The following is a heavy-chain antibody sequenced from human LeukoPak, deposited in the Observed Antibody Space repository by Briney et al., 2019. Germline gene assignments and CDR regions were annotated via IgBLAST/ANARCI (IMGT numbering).Heavy chain of an antibody. CDR3: AKDMEIVGATIFDY. CDR1: GFTFSSYV. V-gene: IGHV3-23*01. CDR2: ISGSGGST. J-gene: IGHJ4*02. Sequence: GGSLRLSCAASGFTFSSYVMSWVRQAPGKGLEWVSAISGSGGSTYYADSVKGRFTISRDNSKNTLYLQMNSLRAEDTAVYYCAKDMEIVGATIFDYWGQGTLVTVSS. D-gene: IGHD1-26*01.